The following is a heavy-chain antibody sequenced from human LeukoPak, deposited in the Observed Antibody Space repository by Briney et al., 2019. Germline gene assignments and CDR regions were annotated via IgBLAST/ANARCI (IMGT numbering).Heavy chain of an antibody. D-gene: IGHD6-6*01. CDR3: AREEGSARPIDY. Sequence: SETLSLTCTVSGGSISSYYWSWIRQPPGKGLEWIGYIYYSGSTNYNPSLKSRVTISVDTPKNQFSLKLSSVTAADTAVYYCAREEGSARPIDYWGQGTLVTVSS. J-gene: IGHJ4*02. V-gene: IGHV4-59*01. CDR1: GGSISSYY. CDR2: IYYSGST.